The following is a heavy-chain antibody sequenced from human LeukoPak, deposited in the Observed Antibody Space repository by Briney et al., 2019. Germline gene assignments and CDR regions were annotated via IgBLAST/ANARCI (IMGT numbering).Heavy chain of an antibody. J-gene: IGHJ4*02. V-gene: IGHV3-30*04. Sequence: GGSLRLSCAASGFTFSSYAMHWVRQAPGKGLEWVAVISYDGSNKYYADSVKGRFTISRDNSKNTLYLQMNSLRAEDTAVYYCASDEYPRYYYDSSGYYYDNHIFDYWGQGTLVTVSS. D-gene: IGHD3-22*01. CDR1: GFTFSSYA. CDR2: ISYDGSNK. CDR3: ASDEYPRYYYDSSGYYYDNHIFDY.